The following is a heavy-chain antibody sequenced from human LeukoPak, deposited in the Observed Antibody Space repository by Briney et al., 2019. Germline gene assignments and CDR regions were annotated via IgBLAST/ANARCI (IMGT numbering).Heavy chain of an antibody. CDR3: ARGTVTTAYYFDY. J-gene: IGHJ4*02. Sequence: GGSLRLSCAASGFTFSSYGMHWVRQAPGKGLEWVAVIWYDGSNKYYADSVKGRFTISRDNSKNTLYLQMNSLRAEDTAVYYCARGTVTTAYYFDYWGQGTLVTVSS. CDR2: IWYDGSNK. V-gene: IGHV3-33*01. CDR1: GFTFSSYG. D-gene: IGHD4-17*01.